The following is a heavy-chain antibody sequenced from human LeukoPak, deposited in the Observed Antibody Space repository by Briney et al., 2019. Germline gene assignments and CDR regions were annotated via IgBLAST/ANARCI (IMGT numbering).Heavy chain of an antibody. V-gene: IGHV1-2*02. Sequence: ASVKVSCKASGYTFTGYYIHWMRQAPGQGLEWMGWMNPNRGDTSYAQKFQGRVTMTRDTPISTAYMELSRLRSDDTAVYYCSRRRIDCSSTSCYVDYWGQGTLVTVSS. D-gene: IGHD2-2*01. CDR1: GYTFTGYY. CDR3: SRRRIDCSSTSCYVDY. J-gene: IGHJ4*02. CDR2: MNPNRGDT.